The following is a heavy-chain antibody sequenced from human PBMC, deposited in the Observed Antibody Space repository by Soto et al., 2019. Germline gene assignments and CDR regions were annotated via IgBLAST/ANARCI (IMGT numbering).Heavy chain of an antibody. CDR2: ISYDGSNK. CDR3: AVHLGQNYYTMDV. Sequence: GGSLRLSCAASGFTFSSYGMHWVRQAPGKGLEWVAVISYDGSNKYYADSVKGRFTISRDNSRNTLYLQLSRLGAEDTAMYHCAVHLGQNYYTMDVWGQGTTVTVSS. J-gene: IGHJ6*02. V-gene: IGHV3-30*03. CDR1: GFTFSSYG.